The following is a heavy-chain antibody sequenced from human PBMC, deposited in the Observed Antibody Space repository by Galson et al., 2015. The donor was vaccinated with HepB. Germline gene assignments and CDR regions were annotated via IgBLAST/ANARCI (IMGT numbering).Heavy chain of an antibody. CDR2: ISSSSSYT. Sequence: SLRLSCAASGFTVSSNYMSWIRQAPGKGLEWVSYISSSSSYTNYADSVKGRFTISRDNAKNSLYLQMNSLRAEDTAVYYGARGGNSYGYRAGMDVWGQGTPDTASS. D-gene: IGHD5-18*01. CDR1: GFTVSSNY. J-gene: IGHJ6*02. V-gene: IGHV3-11*06. CDR3: ARGGNSYGYRAGMDV.